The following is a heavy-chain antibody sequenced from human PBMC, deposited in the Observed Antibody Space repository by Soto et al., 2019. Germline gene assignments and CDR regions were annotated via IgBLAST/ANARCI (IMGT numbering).Heavy chain of an antibody. CDR2: INPSGGYT. D-gene: IGHD2-21*02. CDR1: GYTFTSYY. CDR3: AGGGGIGVVPAPYAH. J-gene: IGHJ4*02. V-gene: IGHV1-46*01. Sequence: ASVKVSCKASGYTFTSYYMNWVRQAPGQGLEWLGIINPSGGYTTYAQRFLGRVTMTSDTSTSTVHMELGSLTSEDTAVYYCAGGGGIGVVPAPYAHGGKGPLVTVSS.